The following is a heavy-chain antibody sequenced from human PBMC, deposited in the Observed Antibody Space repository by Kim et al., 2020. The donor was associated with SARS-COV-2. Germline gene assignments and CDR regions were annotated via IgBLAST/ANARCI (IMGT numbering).Heavy chain of an antibody. D-gene: IGHD1-1*01. V-gene: IGHV4-39*01. CDR2: IYYSGST. CDR3: ARQGQLERRLDY. J-gene: IGHJ4*02. CDR1: GGSISSSSYY. Sequence: SETLSLTCTVSGGSISSSSYYWGWIRQPPGKGLEWIGSIYYSGSTYYNPSLKSRVTISVDTSKNQFSLKLSSVTAADTAVYYCARQGQLERRLDYWGQGTLVTVSS.